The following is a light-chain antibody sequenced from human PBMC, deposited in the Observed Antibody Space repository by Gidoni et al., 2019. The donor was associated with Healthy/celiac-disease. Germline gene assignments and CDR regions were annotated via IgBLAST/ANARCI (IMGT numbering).Light chain of an antibody. CDR3: QQYNNWPRT. CDR2: GAS. V-gene: IGKV3-15*01. J-gene: IGKJ2*01. Sequence: EIVMTQSPATLSVSPGERATLACRASQSVSSNLAWYQQKPGQAPRLLIYGASTMAPGIPARFSGSGSGTEFTLTISSLQSEDFAVYYCQQYNNWPRTFGQGTKLEIK. CDR1: QSVSSN.